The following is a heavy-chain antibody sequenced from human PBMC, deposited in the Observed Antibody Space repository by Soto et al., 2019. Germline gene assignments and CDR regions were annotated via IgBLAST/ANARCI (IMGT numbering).Heavy chain of an antibody. CDR1: GYTFTGYY. CDR2: INPNSGGT. CDR3: ARGSLLCSSWPKGWFDP. V-gene: IGHV1-2*02. D-gene: IGHD6-13*01. J-gene: IGHJ5*02. Sequence: QVQLVQSGAEVKKPGASVKVSCKASGYTFTGYYMHWVRQAPGLGLEWMGWINPNSGGTNYAQKFQGRVTMTRDTSISTADMELSRLRSDDTAVYYCARGSLLCSSWPKGWFDPWGQGTLVTVSS.